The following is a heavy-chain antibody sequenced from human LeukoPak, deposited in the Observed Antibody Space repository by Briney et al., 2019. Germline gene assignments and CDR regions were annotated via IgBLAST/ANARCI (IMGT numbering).Heavy chain of an antibody. CDR2: INPNSGGT. CDR1: GYTFTGYY. CDR3: ARETTVTLNFDY. Sequence: ASVKVSCKASGYTFTGYYTHWVRQAPGQGLEWMGWINPNSGGTNYAQKFQGRVTMTRDTSISTAYMELSRPRSDDTAVYYCARETTVTLNFDYWGQGTLVTVSS. J-gene: IGHJ4*02. V-gene: IGHV1-2*02. D-gene: IGHD4-17*01.